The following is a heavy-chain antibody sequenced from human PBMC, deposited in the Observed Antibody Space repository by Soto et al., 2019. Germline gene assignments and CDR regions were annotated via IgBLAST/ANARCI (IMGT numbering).Heavy chain of an antibody. CDR3: ARSPYYYDSSGYMQYYFDY. D-gene: IGHD3-22*01. V-gene: IGHV3-74*01. Sequence: PGGSLRLSCSASGFTFSNYWMHWVRQGPGKGLVWVARLNIDGSTRNYADSVKGRFTISRDNAQNTLFLQMNSLSAEDMAVYYCARSPYYYDSSGYMQYYFDYWGQGTLVTVSS. J-gene: IGHJ4*02. CDR2: LNIDGSTR. CDR1: GFTFSNYW.